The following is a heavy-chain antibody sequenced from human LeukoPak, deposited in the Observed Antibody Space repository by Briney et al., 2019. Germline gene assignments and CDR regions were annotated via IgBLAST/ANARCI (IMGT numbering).Heavy chain of an antibody. J-gene: IGHJ4*02. CDR2: IYSGGST. CDR3: ARKTDHQTGGDY. Sequence: TGGSLRLSCAASGFSVSRNYMTWVRQAPGAGLEWVSLIYSGGSTSYADSVKGRFTITRDNSENTLYLQMNSLRAEDTAVYYCARKTDHQTGGDYWGQGTLVTVSS. D-gene: IGHD1-1*01. V-gene: IGHV3-66*01. CDR1: GFSVSRNY.